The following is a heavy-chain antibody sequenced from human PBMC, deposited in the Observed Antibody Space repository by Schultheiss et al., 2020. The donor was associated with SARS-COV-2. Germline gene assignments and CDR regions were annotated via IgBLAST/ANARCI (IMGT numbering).Heavy chain of an antibody. V-gene: IGHV4-61*01. D-gene: IGHD4-17*01. CDR2: IYYSGST. CDR1: GGSVSSGSYY. CDR3: ATYGDYAFDY. Sequence: SETLSLTCTVSGGSVSSGSYYWSWIRQPPGKGLEWIGYIYYSGSTYYNPSLKSRVTISVDRSKNQFSLKLSSVTAADTAVYYCATYGDYAFDYWGQGTLVTVSS. J-gene: IGHJ4*02.